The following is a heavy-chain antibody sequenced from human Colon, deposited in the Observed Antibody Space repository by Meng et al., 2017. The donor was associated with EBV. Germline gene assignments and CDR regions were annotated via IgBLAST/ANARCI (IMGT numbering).Heavy chain of an antibody. J-gene: IGHJ4*02. Sequence: QVHPQQSGPGLLQPPGTLCLTCAVSGATISSYNRWIWVRQPTGKGLEWFGEIYHGGNTNYNPSLKSRVTISVDRSNDQFSLSLSSVTAADTAVYYCARGNAYNAPSFDYWGQGTLVTVSS. CDR2: IYHGGNT. CDR1: GATISSYNR. V-gene: IGHV4-4*03. CDR3: ARGNAYNAPSFDY. D-gene: IGHD5-24*01.